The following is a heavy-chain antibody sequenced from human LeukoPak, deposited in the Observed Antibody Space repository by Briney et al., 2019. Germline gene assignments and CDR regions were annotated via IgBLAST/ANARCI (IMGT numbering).Heavy chain of an antibody. V-gene: IGHV3-30*18. D-gene: IGHD3-10*01. CDR3: AKDRTRGPYYYGMDV. CDR1: GFTFSSYG. CDR2: ISYDGSNK. J-gene: IGHJ6*02. Sequence: GVSLRLSCAASGFTFSSYGMHWVRQAPGKGVEWVTVISYDGSNKYYADSVKGRFTISRDNSKNTLYLQMNSLRAEDTAVYYCAKDRTRGPYYYGMDVWGQGTTVTVSS.